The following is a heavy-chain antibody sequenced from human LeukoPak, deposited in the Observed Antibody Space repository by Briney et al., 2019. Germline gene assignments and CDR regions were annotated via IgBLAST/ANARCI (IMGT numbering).Heavy chain of an antibody. CDR3: AREKGSLNIIVVVPAAIDAFDI. D-gene: IGHD2-2*01. CDR2: INPNSGGT. V-gene: IGHV1-2*02. CDR1: GYTFTGYY. Sequence: ASVKVSCKASGYTFTGYYMHWVRQAPGQGLEWMGWINPNSGGTNYAQKFQGRVTMTRDTSISTAYMELSRLRSGDTAVYYCAREKGSLNIIVVVPAAIDAFDIWGQGTMVTVSS. J-gene: IGHJ3*02.